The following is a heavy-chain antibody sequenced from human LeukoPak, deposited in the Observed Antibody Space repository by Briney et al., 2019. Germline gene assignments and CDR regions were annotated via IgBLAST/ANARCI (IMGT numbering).Heavy chain of an antibody. CDR3: ASRWAPRDWEPDAFDI. CDR2: ISSSGNTI. D-gene: IGHD1-14*01. V-gene: IGHV3-11*04. CDR1: GFTFSDYY. Sequence: GGSLRLSCAASGFTFSDYYMSWIRQAPGKGLEWVSYISSSGNTIYYADSVKGRFTISRDNAKSSLYLQMNSLRAEDTAVYYCASRWAPRDWEPDAFDIWGQGTMVTVSS. J-gene: IGHJ3*02.